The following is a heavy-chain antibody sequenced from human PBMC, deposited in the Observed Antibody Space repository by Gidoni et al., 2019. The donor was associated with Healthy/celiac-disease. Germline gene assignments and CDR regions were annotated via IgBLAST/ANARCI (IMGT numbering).Heavy chain of an antibody. Sequence: EVQLVESGGGLVQPGGSLRLSCAASGFTFSSYEMNWVRQAPGKGLEWVSYISSSCSTIYYADSVKGRFTISRDNAKNSLYLQMNSLRAEDTAVYYCARTPLWFGVFDYWGQGTLVTVSS. CDR1: GFTFSSYE. CDR2: ISSSCSTI. V-gene: IGHV3-48*03. CDR3: ARTPLWFGVFDY. D-gene: IGHD3-10*01. J-gene: IGHJ4*02.